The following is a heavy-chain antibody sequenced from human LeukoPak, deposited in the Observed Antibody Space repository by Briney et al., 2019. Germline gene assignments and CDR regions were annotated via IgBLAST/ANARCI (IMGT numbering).Heavy chain of an antibody. D-gene: IGHD3-22*01. CDR2: INPNSGGT. J-gene: IGHJ5*02. V-gene: IGHV1-2*02. CDR1: GYTFTGYY. CDR3: ARVMSDITMTVRRWLDP. Sequence: ASVKVSCKASGYTFTGYYMHWVRQAPGQGLEWMGWINPNSGGTNYAQKFQGRVTMTRDTSISTAYMELSRLRSDDTAVYYCARVMSDITMTVRRWLDPWGQGTLVTVSS.